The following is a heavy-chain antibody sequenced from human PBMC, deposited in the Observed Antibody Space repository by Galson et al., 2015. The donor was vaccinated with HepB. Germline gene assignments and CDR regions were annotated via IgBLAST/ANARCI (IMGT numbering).Heavy chain of an antibody. J-gene: IGHJ4*02. CDR2: ISGSGIYK. CDR3: AKRGEIGGYSPLDY. Sequence: SLRLSCAASEFTVSNNYMSWVRQAPGKGLEWVAAISGSGIYKYSTDSARGRFTISRDNSKNMVYLEMNSLRVEDSAVYYCAKRGEIGGYSPLDYWGQGSLVIVSS. D-gene: IGHD1-26*01. V-gene: IGHV3-23*01. CDR1: EFTVSNNY.